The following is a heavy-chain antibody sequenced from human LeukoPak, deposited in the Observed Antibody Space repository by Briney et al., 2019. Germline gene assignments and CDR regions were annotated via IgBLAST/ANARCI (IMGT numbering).Heavy chain of an antibody. Sequence: ASVKVSCKASGYTFTDYYMHWVRQAPGQGLEWMGWINPDSGGTNYAQNFQGRVTMTRDTSISTAYMELSRLRAEDTAVYYCAKEGGQDQLLYYWYFDLWGRGTLVTVSS. CDR2: INPDSGGT. J-gene: IGHJ2*01. CDR1: GYTFTDYY. D-gene: IGHD2-2*01. CDR3: AKEGGQDQLLYYWYFDL. V-gene: IGHV1-2*02.